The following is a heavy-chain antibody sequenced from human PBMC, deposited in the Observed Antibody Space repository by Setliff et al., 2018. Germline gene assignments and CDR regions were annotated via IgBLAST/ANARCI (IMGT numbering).Heavy chain of an antibody. J-gene: IGHJ5*02. Sequence: ASVKVSCKASGYIFTSYGFSWVRQAPGQGLEWMGWINPNSGGTNPAQRFQGRVTMTRDTSITTAYMELRSLRSDDTAVYYCARDSPEMVAPPAAHCFDPWGQGTLVTVSS. CDR2: INPNSGGT. CDR1: GYIFTSYG. CDR3: ARDSPEMVAPPAAHCFDP. V-gene: IGHV1-2*02. D-gene: IGHD2-15*01.